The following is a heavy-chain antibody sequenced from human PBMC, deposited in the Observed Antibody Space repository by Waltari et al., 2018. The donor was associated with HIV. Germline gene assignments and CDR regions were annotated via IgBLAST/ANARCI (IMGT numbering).Heavy chain of an antibody. CDR3: VRVVKKTSGTYDSCFFDY. V-gene: IGHV4-38-2*01. CDR2: VFHDGSG. CDR1: GNTFNTPYY. J-gene: IGHJ4*02. Sequence: QVQLQESGPGLVKPAQTLLLTCVMSGNTFNTPYYWGWVRQSPGGGLECLGIVFHDGSGHLDPALNGRLSIALGSTDYLLSLTFHSVTAADTALYFGVRVVKKTSGTYDSCFFDYWGRGTLVTVSS. D-gene: IGHD1-26*01.